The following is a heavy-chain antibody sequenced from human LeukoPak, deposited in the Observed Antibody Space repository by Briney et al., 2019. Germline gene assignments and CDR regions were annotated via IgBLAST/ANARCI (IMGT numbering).Heavy chain of an antibody. V-gene: IGHV3-74*01. J-gene: IGHJ4*02. Sequence: GGSVRLSCAVSGFTFSSHWMHWVRQAPGKGLVWVSRIYDDGSRTNYADSVKGRLTISRDNAKNTLYLQVNSLRAEDTAVYYCARGHSSGYYTDYWGQGILVTVSS. D-gene: IGHD6-19*01. CDR2: IYDDGSRT. CDR1: GFTFSSHW. CDR3: ARGHSSGYYTDY.